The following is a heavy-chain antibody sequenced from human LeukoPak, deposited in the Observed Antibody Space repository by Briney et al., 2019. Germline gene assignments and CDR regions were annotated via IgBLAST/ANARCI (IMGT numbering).Heavy chain of an antibody. CDR3: AKGIAAAGTDYFDY. CDR1: GFTFDDYT. CDR2: ISWDGGST. J-gene: IGHJ4*02. Sequence: GGSLRLSCAASGFTFDDYTMHWVRQAPGKGLEWVSLISWDGGSTYYADSVKGRFTISRDISKNSLYLQMNSLRTEDTALYYCAKGIAAAGTDYFDYWGQGTLVTVSS. D-gene: IGHD6-13*01. V-gene: IGHV3-43*01.